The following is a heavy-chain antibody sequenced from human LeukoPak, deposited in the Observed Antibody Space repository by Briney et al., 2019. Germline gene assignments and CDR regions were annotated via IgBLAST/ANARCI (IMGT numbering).Heavy chain of an antibody. V-gene: IGHV3-48*02. CDR2: ISSSGSTI. J-gene: IGHJ4*02. CDR1: GFTFSSYV. D-gene: IGHD3-10*01. Sequence: PGRSLRLSCAASGFTFSSYVMHWVRQAPGKGLEWVSYISSSGSTIHYADSVKGRFTISRDNAKNSLYLQMNSLRDEDTAVYYCARAPVIDYYGSGSYFDYWGQGTLVTVSS. CDR3: ARAPVIDYYGSGSYFDY.